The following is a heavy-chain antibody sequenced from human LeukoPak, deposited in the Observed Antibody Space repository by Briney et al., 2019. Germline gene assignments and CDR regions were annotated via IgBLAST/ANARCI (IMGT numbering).Heavy chain of an antibody. CDR3: ARAPRGLLSSDYYMDV. CDR1: GYTFTSYG. D-gene: IGHD2/OR15-2a*01. Sequence: GASVKVSCKASGYTFTSYGISWVRQAPGQGLEWMGWISAYNGNTNYAQKLQGRVTMTTDTSTSTAYMELRSLRSDDTAVYYCARAPRGLLSSDYYMDVWGKGTTVTVSS. V-gene: IGHV1-18*01. CDR2: ISAYNGNT. J-gene: IGHJ6*03.